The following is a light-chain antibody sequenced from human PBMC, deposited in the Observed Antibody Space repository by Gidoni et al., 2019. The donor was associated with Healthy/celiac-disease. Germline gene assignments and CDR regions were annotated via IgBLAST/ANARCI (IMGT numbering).Light chain of an antibody. V-gene: IGKV3-20*01. J-gene: IGKJ1*01. CDR3: QQYGSSSWT. CDR1: QSVSSSY. Sequence: EIVLTQSPGTLSLSPGERATPSCRASQSVSSSYLAWYQQKPGQAPRLLIYGASSRATGIPDRFSGSGSGTEFTRTISRLEPEDFAVYYCQQYGSSSWTVGQGTKVEIK. CDR2: GAS.